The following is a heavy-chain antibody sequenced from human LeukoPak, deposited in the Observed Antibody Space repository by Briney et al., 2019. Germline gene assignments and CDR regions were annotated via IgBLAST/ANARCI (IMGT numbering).Heavy chain of an antibody. V-gene: IGHV4-59*08. CDR3: ARLLLWFGESWYFDL. CDR2: IYYSGST. D-gene: IGHD3-10*01. CDR1: GGSISSYY. J-gene: IGHJ2*01. Sequence: KPSETLSLTCTVSGGSISSYYWSWIRQPPGKGLEWIGYIYYSGSTNYNPSLKSRVTISVDTSKSQFSLKLSSVTAADTAVYYCARLLLWFGESWYFDLWGRGTLVTVSS.